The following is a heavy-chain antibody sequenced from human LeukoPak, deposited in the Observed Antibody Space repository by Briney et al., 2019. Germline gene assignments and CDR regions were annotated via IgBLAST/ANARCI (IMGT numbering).Heavy chain of an antibody. D-gene: IGHD2-2*01. Sequence: GGSLRLSCSASGFTFSSYAMHWVRQAPGKGLDYVSAISSNGGSTYYADSVKGRFTISRDNPRNTLYLQMSSLRPEDTAVYFCVKSGLIGYCSSTSCYLGYWGQGTLVTVSS. CDR1: GFTFSSYA. CDR3: VKSGLIGYCSSTSCYLGY. J-gene: IGHJ4*02. V-gene: IGHV3-64D*06. CDR2: ISSNGGST.